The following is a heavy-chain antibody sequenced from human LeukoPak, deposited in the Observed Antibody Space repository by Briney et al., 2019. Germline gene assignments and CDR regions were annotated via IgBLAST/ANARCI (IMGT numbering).Heavy chain of an antibody. J-gene: IGHJ4*02. V-gene: IGHV4-30-2*01. CDR1: GGSISSGGYS. CDR2: IYHSGST. Sequence: NPSETLSLTCAVSGGSISSGGYSWSWIRQPPGKGLEWIGYIYHSGSTYYNPSLKSRVTMSVDRSKNQFSLKLSSVTAADTAVYYCARGFGYSYGYDYWGQGTLVTVSS. D-gene: IGHD5-18*01. CDR3: ARGFGYSYGYDY.